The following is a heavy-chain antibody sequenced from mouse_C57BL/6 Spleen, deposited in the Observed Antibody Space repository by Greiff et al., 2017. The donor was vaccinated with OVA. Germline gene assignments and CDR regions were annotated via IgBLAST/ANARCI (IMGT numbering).Heavy chain of an antibody. CDR3: AREESENYGNYNWFAY. CDR1: GYTFTDYY. D-gene: IGHD2-1*01. CDR2: INPYNGGT. J-gene: IGHJ3*01. Sequence: EVQLQQSGPVLVKPGASVKMSCKASGYTFTDYYMNWVKQSHGKSLEWIGVINPYNGGTSYNQKFKGKATLTVDKSSSTAYMELNSLTSEDSAVYYCAREESENYGNYNWFAYWGQGTLVTVSA. V-gene: IGHV1-19*01.